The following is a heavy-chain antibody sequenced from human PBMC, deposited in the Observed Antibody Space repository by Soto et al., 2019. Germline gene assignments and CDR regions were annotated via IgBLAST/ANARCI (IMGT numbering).Heavy chain of an antibody. V-gene: IGHV3-23*01. D-gene: IGHD3-22*01. J-gene: IGHJ4*02. CDR1: GFTFSSYA. CDR3: AKVPYYYDSSGYFPPTTVDY. CDR2: ISGSGGST. Sequence: GGSLRLSCAASGFTFSSYAMSWVRQAPGKGLEWVSAISGSGGSTYYADSVKGRFTISRDNSKNTLYLQMNSLRAEDTAVYYCAKVPYYYDSSGYFPPTTVDYWGQGTLVTVSS.